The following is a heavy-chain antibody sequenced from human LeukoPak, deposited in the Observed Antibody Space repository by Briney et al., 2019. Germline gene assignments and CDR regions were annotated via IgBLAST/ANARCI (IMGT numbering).Heavy chain of an antibody. CDR1: GFTFSSYW. D-gene: IGHD3-3*01. CDR2: IKQDGSEK. CDR3: ARDRSGYFDY. J-gene: IGHJ4*02. V-gene: IGHV3-7*03. Sequence: AGGSLRLSCAASGFTFSSYWMSWVRQAPGKGLEWVANIKQDGSEKYYVDSVKGRFTISRDNSKNTLYLQLNSLSADDTAVYYCARDRSGYFDYWGQETLVTVSS.